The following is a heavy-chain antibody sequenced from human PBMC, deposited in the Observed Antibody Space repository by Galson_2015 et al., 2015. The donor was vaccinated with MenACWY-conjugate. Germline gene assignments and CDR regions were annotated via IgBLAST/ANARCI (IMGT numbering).Heavy chain of an antibody. Sequence: QSGAEVKKPGESLRISCKASGGTFSSYAISWVRQAPGQGLEWMGGIIPIFGTANYAQKFQGRVTITADKSTSTAYMELSSLRSEDTAVYYCAGNVEMATRRIEAFDIWGQGTMVTVSS. D-gene: IGHD5-24*01. CDR3: AGNVEMATRRIEAFDI. J-gene: IGHJ3*02. CDR2: IIPIFGTA. V-gene: IGHV1-69*06. CDR1: GGTFSSYA.